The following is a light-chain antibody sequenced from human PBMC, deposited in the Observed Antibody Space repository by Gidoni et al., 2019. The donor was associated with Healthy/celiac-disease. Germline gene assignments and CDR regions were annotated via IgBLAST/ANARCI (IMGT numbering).Light chain of an antibody. CDR3: QQYGSSPLGT. CDR2: GAS. CDR1: QSVSSSY. V-gene: IGKV3-20*01. J-gene: IGKJ5*01. Sequence: EIVLTQSPGTLSLSPGERATLSCRASQSVSSSYLAWYQQKPGQAPRLLIYGASSRATGIPDRFSGSGSGTDITLTISRLGPEDFAVYYCQQYGSSPLGTFGQGTRLEIK.